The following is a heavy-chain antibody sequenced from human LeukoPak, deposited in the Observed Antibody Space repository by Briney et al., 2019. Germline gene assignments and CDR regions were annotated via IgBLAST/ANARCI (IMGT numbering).Heavy chain of an antibody. Sequence: ASVKVSCKASGGTFSSYAISWVRQAPGQGLEWMGGIIPIFGTANYAQKFQGRVTITADKSTSTAYMELSSLRSEDTAVYYCAREHYDILTGYYHYYYYYMDVWGKGTTVTVSS. D-gene: IGHD3-9*01. V-gene: IGHV1-69*06. CDR2: IIPIFGTA. J-gene: IGHJ6*03. CDR3: AREHYDILTGYYHYYYYYMDV. CDR1: GGTFSSYA.